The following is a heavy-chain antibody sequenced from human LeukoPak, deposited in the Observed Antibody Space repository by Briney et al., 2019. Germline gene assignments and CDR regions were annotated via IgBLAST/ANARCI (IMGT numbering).Heavy chain of an antibody. V-gene: IGHV3-23*01. J-gene: IGHJ5*02. CDR2: LRGSDGST. D-gene: IGHD6-19*01. CDR3: AKAYQQWLDA. CDR1: GFTFSRYA. Sequence: GGSLRLSCAASGFTFSRYAMSWGRQAPGKGLEWGSGLRGSDGSTYYAVSVKGRFTISRDNSKNTLYLQMSSLRAEDTAVYYCAKAYQQWLDAWGQGTLVTVSS.